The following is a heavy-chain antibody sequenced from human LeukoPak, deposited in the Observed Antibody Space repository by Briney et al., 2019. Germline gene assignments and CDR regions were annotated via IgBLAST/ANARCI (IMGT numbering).Heavy chain of an antibody. V-gene: IGHV1-8*01. D-gene: IGHD4-17*01. CDR3: ARGFFVDYAGWWFDP. Sequence: ASVKVSCKASGYTFTSYDTNWVRQATGQGLEWMGWMNPNSGNTGYAQKFQGRVTMTRNTSISTAYMELSSLRSEDTAVYYCARGFFVDYAGWWFDPWGQGTLVTVSS. J-gene: IGHJ5*02. CDR2: MNPNSGNT. CDR1: GYTFTSYD.